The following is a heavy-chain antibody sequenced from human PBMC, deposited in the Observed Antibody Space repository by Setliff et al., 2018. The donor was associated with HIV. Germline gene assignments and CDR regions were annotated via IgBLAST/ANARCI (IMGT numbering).Heavy chain of an antibody. V-gene: IGHV4-39*01. J-gene: IGHJ3*02. Sequence: PSETLSLTCTVSGGSISSGRYFWGWIRLVPGRGLEWIGSISDSGTTFNKPSLKSRVAISVDTSKKQFSLNLSSATAADTAVYYCARRNWNYGTVYPFDIWGQGTMVTVSS. CDR3: ARRNWNYGTVYPFDI. D-gene: IGHD1-7*01. CDR2: ISDSGTT. CDR1: GGSISSGRYF.